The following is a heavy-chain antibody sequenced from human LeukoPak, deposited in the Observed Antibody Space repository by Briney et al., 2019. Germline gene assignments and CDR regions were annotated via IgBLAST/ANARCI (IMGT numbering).Heavy chain of an antibody. CDR3: ANGGEDIVVVPAAIPFDY. Sequence: PGGSLRLSCAASGFTFSSYGMHWVRQAPGKGLEWVAFIRYDGSNKYYADSVKGRFTISRDNSKNTLYLQMNSLRAEDTAVYYCANGGEDIVVVPAAIPFDYWGQGTLVTVSS. CDR2: IRYDGSNK. V-gene: IGHV3-30*02. J-gene: IGHJ4*02. D-gene: IGHD2-2*02. CDR1: GFTFSSYG.